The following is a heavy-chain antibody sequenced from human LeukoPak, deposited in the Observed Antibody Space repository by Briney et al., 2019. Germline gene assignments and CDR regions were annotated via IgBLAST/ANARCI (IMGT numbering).Heavy chain of an antibody. J-gene: IGHJ4*02. D-gene: IGHD3-10*01. CDR2: ISWNSGSI. CDR3: AKGGDTMVRGATFDY. Sequence: GGSLRLSCAASGFTFDDYAMHWVRQAPGKGLEWVSGISWNSGSIGYADSVKGRFTISRDNAKNSLYLRMNSLRAEDTALYYCAKGGDTMVRGATFDYWGQGTLVTVSS. V-gene: IGHV3-9*01. CDR1: GFTFDDYA.